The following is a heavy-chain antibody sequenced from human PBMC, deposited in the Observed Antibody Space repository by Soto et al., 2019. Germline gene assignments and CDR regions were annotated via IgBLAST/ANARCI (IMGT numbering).Heavy chain of an antibody. CDR1: GYPFTGCD. J-gene: IGHJ3*02. CDR2: INPNSGGT. Sequence: ASVDVSCEATGYPFTGCDIHWGRQAPGQGLEWMGWINPNSGGTNYAQKFQGRVTMTRDTSISTAYMELSRLRSDDTAVYYCAREMRHQLPGIDAFDTW. CDR3: AREMRHQLPGIDAFDT. V-gene: IGHV1-2*02. D-gene: IGHD2-2*01.